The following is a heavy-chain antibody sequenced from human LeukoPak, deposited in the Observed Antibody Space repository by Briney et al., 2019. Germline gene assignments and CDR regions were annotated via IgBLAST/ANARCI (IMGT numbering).Heavy chain of an antibody. D-gene: IGHD3-16*01. J-gene: IGHJ6*02. Sequence: PSETLSLTCAVSGGSISSGGYSWSWIRQPPGKGLEWIGYIYHSGSTYYNPSLKSRVTISVDTSKNQFSLKLSSVTAADTAVYYCARGFGYVWGQGTTVTVSS. V-gene: IGHV4-30-2*01. CDR3: ARGFGYV. CDR2: IYHSGST. CDR1: GGSISSGGYS.